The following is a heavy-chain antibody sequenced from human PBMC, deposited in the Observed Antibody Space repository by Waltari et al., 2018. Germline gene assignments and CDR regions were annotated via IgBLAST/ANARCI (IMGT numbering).Heavy chain of an antibody. J-gene: IGHJ5*02. CDR1: GGSFGGYY. D-gene: IGHD2-21*02. CDR3: ARGPKSIMTANRGGWFDP. Sequence: QVQLQQWGAGLFTPSETLSVSCAVYGGSFGGYYWRWIRQSPGKGLQWIGEMNPDGTTNYTPSLKSRVIMSLDKSRNQFSLKLTSVTAADTAVYYCARGPKSIMTANRGGWFDPWGQGTLVTVSS. CDR2: MNPDGTT. V-gene: IGHV4-34*02.